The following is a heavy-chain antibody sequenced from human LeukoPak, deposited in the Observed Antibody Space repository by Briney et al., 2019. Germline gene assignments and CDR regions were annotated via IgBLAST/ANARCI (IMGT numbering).Heavy chain of an antibody. J-gene: IGHJ4*02. D-gene: IGHD2-2*01. CDR3: ARGGPRYCSSTSCMHPLDY. CDR1: GYTFTSYG. Sequence: VSVKVSCKASGYTFTSYGISWVRQAPGQGLEWMGWISAYNGNTNYAQKLQGRVTMTTDTSTSTAYMELRSLRSDDTAVYYCARGGPRYCSSTSCMHPLDYWGQGTLVTVSS. CDR2: ISAYNGNT. V-gene: IGHV1-18*01.